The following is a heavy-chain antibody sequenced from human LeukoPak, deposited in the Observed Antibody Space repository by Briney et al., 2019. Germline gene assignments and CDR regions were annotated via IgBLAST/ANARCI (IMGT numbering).Heavy chain of an antibody. J-gene: IGHJ4*02. V-gene: IGHV1-18*01. Sequence: ASVKVSCKTSGYTFTDYGITWVRQAPGQGLEWMGWISGYNGDTNYARKLQGRVTMTTDTSTSTAYMQLRSLRSKDTAVYYCARVGSYGYFYYWGQGTLVTVSS. CDR3: ARVGSYGYFYY. CDR1: GYTFTDYG. D-gene: IGHD5-18*01. CDR2: ISGYNGDT.